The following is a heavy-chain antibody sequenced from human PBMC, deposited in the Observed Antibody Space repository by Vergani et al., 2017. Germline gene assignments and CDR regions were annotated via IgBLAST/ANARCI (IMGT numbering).Heavy chain of an antibody. CDR2: VSFRGDT. V-gene: IGHV4-59*02. CDR1: GASVNSYY. CDR3: ARSRIYYVAGIPDY. J-gene: IGHJ4*02. Sequence: QVKLQESGPGLVKPSETLSLTCTVSGASVNSYYWSWIRQPPGKGLEWMGYVSFRGDTLYDPSVKGRMTISLNTSSNQFSLYLTSVTAADTAVYYCARSRIYYVAGIPDYWVEGSQVTVCS. D-gene: IGHD3-10*02.